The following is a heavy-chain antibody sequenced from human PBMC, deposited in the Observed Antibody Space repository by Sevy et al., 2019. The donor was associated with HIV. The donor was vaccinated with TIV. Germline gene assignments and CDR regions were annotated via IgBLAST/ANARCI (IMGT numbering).Heavy chain of an antibody. V-gene: IGHV1-69*13. CDR3: ARVTNVLRFLAWRGDWFDP. J-gene: IGHJ5*02. CDR1: GGTFSSYA. CDR2: IIPIFGTA. Sequence: ASVKVSCKASGGTFSSYAISWVRQAPGQGLEWMGGIIPIFGTANYAQKFQGRVTITADESTSTAYMELSSLRSEDTAVYYCARVTNVLRFLAWRGDWFDPWGQGTLVTVSS. D-gene: IGHD3-3*01.